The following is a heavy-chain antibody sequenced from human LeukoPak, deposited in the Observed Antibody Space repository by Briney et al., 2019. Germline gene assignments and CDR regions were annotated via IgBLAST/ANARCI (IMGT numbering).Heavy chain of an antibody. CDR1: GFTFSNYW. CDR3: ARDDSSSWYKD. D-gene: IGHD6-13*01. J-gene: IGHJ4*02. V-gene: IGHV3-7*01. Sequence: GGSLRHSCTASGFTFSNYWMSWVRQAPGKGLEWVANIKQDGSEKYYVDSVKGRFTISRDNAKNSLYLQMNSLRADDTAVYYCARDDSSSWYKDWGQGTLVTVSS. CDR2: IKQDGSEK.